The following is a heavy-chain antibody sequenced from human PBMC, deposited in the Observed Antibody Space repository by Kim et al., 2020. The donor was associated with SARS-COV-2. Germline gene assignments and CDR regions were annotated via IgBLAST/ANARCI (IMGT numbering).Heavy chain of an antibody. J-gene: IGHJ6*02. CDR3: AIGSGIAAAGPEYYYYGMDV. Sequence: GGSLRLSCAASGFTFSSYWMSWVRQAPGKGLEWVANIKQDGSEKYYVDSVKGRFTISRDNAKNSLYLQMNSLRAEDTAVYYCAIGSGIAAAGPEYYYYGMDVWGQGTTVTVSS. CDR1: GFTFSSYW. D-gene: IGHD6-13*01. V-gene: IGHV3-7*01. CDR2: IKQDGSEK.